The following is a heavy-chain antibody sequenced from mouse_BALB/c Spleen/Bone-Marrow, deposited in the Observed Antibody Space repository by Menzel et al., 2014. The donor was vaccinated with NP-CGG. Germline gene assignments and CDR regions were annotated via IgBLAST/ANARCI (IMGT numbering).Heavy chain of an antibody. CDR1: GYAFSNYW. CDR3: ASRGDYSYSMDY. Sequence: VHLVESGAELVRPGSSVKISCKASGYAFSNYWMNWMKQRPGQGLEWTGQIYPGDGDTNYNGEFKGKATLTADKSSNTAYMQLSSLTSEDSAVYFCASRGDYSYSMDYWGQGTSVTVSS. CDR2: IYPGDGDT. V-gene: IGHV1-80*01. J-gene: IGHJ4*01. D-gene: IGHD1-1*01.